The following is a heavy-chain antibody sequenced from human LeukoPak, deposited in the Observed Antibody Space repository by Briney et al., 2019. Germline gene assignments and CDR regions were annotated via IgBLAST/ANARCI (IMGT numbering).Heavy chain of an antibody. CDR2: ISVYNGDT. CDR3: ARDRPGWNGFDWLLSFEY. D-gene: IGHD3-9*01. CDR1: GYIFTSYG. V-gene: IGHV1-18*01. J-gene: IGHJ4*02. Sequence: ASVKVSCKASGYIFTSYGFSWVRQAPGQGLEWLGWISVYNGDTNYAQKFQGRVTMTTDTSTSTAYLELWSLRSDDTAVYYCARDRPGWNGFDWLLSFEYTGQGTMVTVSP.